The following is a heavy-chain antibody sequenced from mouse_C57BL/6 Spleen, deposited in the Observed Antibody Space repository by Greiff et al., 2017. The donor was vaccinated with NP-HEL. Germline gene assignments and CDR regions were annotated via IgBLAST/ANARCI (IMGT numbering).Heavy chain of an antibody. CDR1: GFTFSSYA. V-gene: IGHV5-4*01. D-gene: IGHD3-3*01. J-gene: IGHJ2*01. Sequence: EVQVVESGGGLVKPGGSLKLSCAASGFTFSSYAMSWVRQTPEKRLEWVATISDDGSYTYYPDNVKGRFTISRDNAKNNLYLQMSHLKSEDTAMYYCARDGQYFDYWGQDTTLTVSS. CDR3: ARDGQYFDY. CDR2: ISDDGSYT.